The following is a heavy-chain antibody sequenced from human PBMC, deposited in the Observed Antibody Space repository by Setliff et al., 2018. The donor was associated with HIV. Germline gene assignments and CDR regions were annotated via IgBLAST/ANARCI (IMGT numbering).Heavy chain of an antibody. CDR2: VSDSGSA. D-gene: IGHD3-3*01. Sequence: SETLSLTCAVSGGSISSHHWGWTRQPPGKRLEWIGYVSDSGSANYNPALKSRLTLSIDTSKSQFSRKLSSVTAADTAVYYCARTTVRDFGLVITNFDQWGLGTLVTVSS. CDR1: GGSISSHH. CDR3: ARTTVRDFGLVITNFDQ. V-gene: IGHV4-59*11. J-gene: IGHJ4*02.